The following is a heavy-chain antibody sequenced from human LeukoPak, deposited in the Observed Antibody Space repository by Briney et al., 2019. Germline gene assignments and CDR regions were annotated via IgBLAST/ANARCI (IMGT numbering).Heavy chain of an antibody. V-gene: IGHV3-74*01. CDR3: AKAATGTRNAFDI. CDR2: VNGDGSST. CDR1: GFSLSSYW. D-gene: IGHD6-13*01. Sequence: GGSLRLSCTASGFSLSSYWMHWVRQAPGKGLGWVSRVNGDGSSTNYADSVKGRFTISRDNAKNTLYLQMNSLRAEDTAVYYCAKAATGTRNAFDIWGQGTMVTVSS. J-gene: IGHJ3*02.